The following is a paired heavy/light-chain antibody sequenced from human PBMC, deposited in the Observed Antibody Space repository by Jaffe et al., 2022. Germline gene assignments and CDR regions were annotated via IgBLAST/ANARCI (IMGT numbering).Light chain of an antibody. Sequence: DIQMTQSPSSVSASVGDRVTITCRASQSISTYLNWYQQKPGQAPKVLIYSASTLQSGVPSRFSGSGSGTDFTLTISSLQPEDFATYYCQQSFVTPTFGGGTKVAIK. CDR3: QQSFVTPT. CDR1: QSISTY. J-gene: IGKJ4*01. V-gene: IGKV1-39*01. CDR2: SAS.
Heavy chain of an antibody. Sequence: QVQLQQWGAGLLKPSETLSLTCAVYGGSFSDYYWSWIRQAPGKGLEWIGEINHSGDTNYNPSLESRVTISVDTSKNQFSLQVTSVTAADTAVYYCARGGPMEAVTAPPWVFDYWGQGTLVTVSS. CDR2: INHSGDT. CDR3: ARGGPMEAVTAPPWVFDY. V-gene: IGHV4-34*02. CDR1: GGSFSDYY. D-gene: IGHD4-4*01. J-gene: IGHJ4*02.